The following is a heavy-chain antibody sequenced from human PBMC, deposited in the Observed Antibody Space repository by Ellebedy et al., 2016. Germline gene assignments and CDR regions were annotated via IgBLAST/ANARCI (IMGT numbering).Heavy chain of an antibody. CDR3: AKGGLPGDWNLDY. V-gene: IGHV3-30*18. CDR2: LSYDGSHK. D-gene: IGHD2-21*01. CDR1: GFSFSTYG. J-gene: IGHJ4*02. Sequence: GGSLRLSCAASGFSFSTYGMHWVRQAPGKGLEWVAVLSYDGSHKYYADSVNGRSTISRDNSKNTLYLQMNILRAEETAMYYCAKGGLPGDWNLDYWGRGTLVTVSS.